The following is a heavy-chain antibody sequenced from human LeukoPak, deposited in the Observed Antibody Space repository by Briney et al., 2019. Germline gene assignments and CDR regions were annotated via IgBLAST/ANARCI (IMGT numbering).Heavy chain of an antibody. J-gene: IGHJ4*02. D-gene: IGHD1-26*01. Sequence: GGSLRLSCAASGFSFSVFWMHWVRQAPGKGPVWVSRTNSDESSTSYADSVKGRFTISRDNAKNTLYLQMNSLRAEDTAVYYCAKDHRWELEGYYFDYWGQGTLVTVSS. V-gene: IGHV3-74*01. CDR3: AKDHRWELEGYYFDY. CDR2: TNSDESST. CDR1: GFSFSVFW.